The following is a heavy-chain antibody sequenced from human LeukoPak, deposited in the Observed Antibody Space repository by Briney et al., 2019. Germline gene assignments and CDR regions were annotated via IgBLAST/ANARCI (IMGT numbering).Heavy chain of an antibody. CDR1: GGSISSYY. V-gene: IGHV4-59*08. D-gene: IGHD4-17*01. J-gene: IGHJ4*02. CDR3: ARQDSTVVDY. Sequence: PSETLSLTCSVSGGSISSYYWSWIRQPPGKGLEWIGYIYYSGSTNYNPSLKSRVTISVDTSKNQFSLKLSPVTAADTAVYYCARQDSTVVDYWGQGTLVTVSS. CDR2: IYYSGST.